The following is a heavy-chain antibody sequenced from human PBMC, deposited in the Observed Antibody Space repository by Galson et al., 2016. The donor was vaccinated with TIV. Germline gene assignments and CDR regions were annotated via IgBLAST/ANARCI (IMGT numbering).Heavy chain of an antibody. D-gene: IGHD2-2*01. CDR2: IEGDGGDK. V-gene: IGHV3-7*01. CDR3: ARMLFDIVGAPAATPTGYFDP. CDR1: GFTFYNYW. Sequence: SLRLSCAASGFTFYNYWMSWVRQAPGKGLEWVANIEGDGGDKDYVDYVKGRFTISRDNAKNLLYLQMNSLRPEDTAVYYCARMLFDIVGAPAATPTGYFDPWGQGTLVTVSS. J-gene: IGHJ5*02.